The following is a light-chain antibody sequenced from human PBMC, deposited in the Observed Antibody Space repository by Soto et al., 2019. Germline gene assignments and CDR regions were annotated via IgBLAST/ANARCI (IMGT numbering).Light chain of an antibody. CDR2: DAS. J-gene: IGKJ2*01. CDR1: QSVSRR. Sequence: GDRITITFRASQSVSRRLAWYQQKPGKAPKLLIYDASSLESGVPSRFSGRGSGTEFTLTISSLQPDDCATYYCHTYNSYSLHTFGQGTKVDIK. CDR3: HTYNSYSLHT. V-gene: IGKV1-5*01.